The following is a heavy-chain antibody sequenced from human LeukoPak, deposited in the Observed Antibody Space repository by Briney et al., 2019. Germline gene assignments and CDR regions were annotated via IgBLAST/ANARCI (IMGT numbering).Heavy chain of an antibody. CDR1: GFTFSSYA. D-gene: IGHD1-26*01. Sequence: GGSLRLSCAASGFTFSSYAMHCVRQAPGKGLECVAAISYDGSNKYYADSVKGRFTISRDNSKNTLYLQMNSLRAEDTAVYYCERRGALGFDYWGQGTLVTVSS. CDR3: ERRGALGFDY. V-gene: IGHV3-30*04. J-gene: IGHJ4*02. CDR2: ISYDGSNK.